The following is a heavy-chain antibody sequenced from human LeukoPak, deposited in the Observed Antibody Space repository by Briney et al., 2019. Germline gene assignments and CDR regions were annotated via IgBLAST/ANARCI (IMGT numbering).Heavy chain of an antibody. V-gene: IGHV3-30*02. D-gene: IGHD2-2*01. CDR2: IRYDGSNK. Sequence: GGSLRLSCAASGFTFSSYGMHWVRQAPGKGLEWVAFIRYDGSNKYYADSVKGRFTISRDNSKNTLYLQMNGLRAEDTAVYYCAKDPWNLGYCSSTSCYVRDRNYYGMDVWGQGTTVTVSS. J-gene: IGHJ6*02. CDR3: AKDPWNLGYCSSTSCYVRDRNYYGMDV. CDR1: GFTFSSYG.